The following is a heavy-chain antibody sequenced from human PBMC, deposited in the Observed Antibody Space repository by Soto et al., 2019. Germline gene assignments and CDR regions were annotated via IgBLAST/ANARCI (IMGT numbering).Heavy chain of an antibody. CDR3: ARGTYYYDSSGYQTSLFDY. J-gene: IGHJ4*02. CDR2: IYYSGST. D-gene: IGHD3-22*01. CDR1: GGSISSGTHY. Sequence: TLSLTCTVSGGSISSGTHYWSWIRQHLGKGLEWIGYIYYSGSTYYNPSLKSRVTISVDTSKNQFSLKLSSVTAADTAVYYCARGTYYYDSSGYQTSLFDYSGQGALVTVSS. V-gene: IGHV4-31*03.